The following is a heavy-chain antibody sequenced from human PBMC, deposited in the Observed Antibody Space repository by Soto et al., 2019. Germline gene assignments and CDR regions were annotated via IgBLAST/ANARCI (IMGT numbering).Heavy chain of an antibody. D-gene: IGHD1-26*01. Sequence: SETLSLTCTVSGGSISSYYWSWIRQPPGKGLEWIGEIFHSGSTNYNPSLKTRLTISVDKSKNQFSLKLSSVAAADTAIYYCARVYSGSYSDSWGRGTLVTVSS. J-gene: IGHJ4*02. CDR2: IFHSGST. CDR3: ARVYSGSYSDS. CDR1: GGSISSYY. V-gene: IGHV4-59*12.